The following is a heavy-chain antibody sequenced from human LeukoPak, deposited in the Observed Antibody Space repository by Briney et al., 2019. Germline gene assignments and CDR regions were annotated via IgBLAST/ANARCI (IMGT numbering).Heavy chain of an antibody. Sequence: PGGSLRLSCAASGFTFSSYGMHWVRQAPGKGLEWVAVIWYDGSNKYYADSVKGRFTISRDNSKSTLYLQMNSLRAEDTAVYYCAKDRGYCSGGSCYFGYYFDYWGPGTLVTVSS. CDR3: AKDRGYCSGGSCYFGYYFDY. CDR2: IWYDGSNK. CDR1: GFTFSSYG. V-gene: IGHV3-33*06. J-gene: IGHJ4*02. D-gene: IGHD2-15*01.